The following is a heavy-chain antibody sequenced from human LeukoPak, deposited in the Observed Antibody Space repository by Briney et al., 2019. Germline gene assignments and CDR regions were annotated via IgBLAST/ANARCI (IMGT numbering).Heavy chain of an antibody. Sequence: GGSLRLSCAASGFTFSSYSMNWVRQAPGKGLEWVSSISSSSSYIYYADSVKGRLTISRDNAKNSLYLQMNSLRAEDTAVYYCARDPRGYSYGDTFDYWGQGTLVTVSS. CDR3: ARDPRGYSYGDTFDY. V-gene: IGHV3-21*01. CDR2: ISSSSSYI. D-gene: IGHD5-18*01. CDR1: GFTFSSYS. J-gene: IGHJ4*02.